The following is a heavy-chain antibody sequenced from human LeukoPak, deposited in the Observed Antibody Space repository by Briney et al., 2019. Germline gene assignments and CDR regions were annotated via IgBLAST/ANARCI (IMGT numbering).Heavy chain of an antibody. D-gene: IGHD3-22*01. J-gene: IGHJ4*02. CDR3: ARERLGYYDRSGLDY. V-gene: IGHV4-59*01. Sequence: KPSETLSLTCTVSGGSISSYYWNWIRQPPGKGLEWIGYIYYSGSTNYNPTLKRRVTTSVDTSKNQFSLKLSSVTAADTAVYYCARERLGYYDRSGLDYWGQGTLVTVSS. CDR2: IYYSGST. CDR1: GGSISSYY.